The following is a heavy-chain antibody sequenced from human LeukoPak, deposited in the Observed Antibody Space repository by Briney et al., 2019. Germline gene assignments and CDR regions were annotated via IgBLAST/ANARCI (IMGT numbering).Heavy chain of an antibody. Sequence: SETLSLTCTLSGGSISTYYWSWIRQPPGKGLEWIGTFYHTGSTYYNPSLKSRATISVDTSKNQFSLKVRSVTAADTAVYYCARDDLSAGSSFYGVFDYWGQGTLVTVSS. D-gene: IGHD6-13*01. CDR1: GGSISTYY. V-gene: IGHV4-59*12. J-gene: IGHJ4*02. CDR2: FYHTGST. CDR3: ARDDLSAGSSFYGVFDY.